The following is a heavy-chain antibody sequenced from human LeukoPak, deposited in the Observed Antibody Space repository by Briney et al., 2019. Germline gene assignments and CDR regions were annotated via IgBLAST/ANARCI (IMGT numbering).Heavy chain of an antibody. V-gene: IGHV3-23*01. CDR2: IRGSGGGT. D-gene: IGHD4-17*01. Sequence: PGGSLRLSCAASGLIFSNYALMWLRQSPGKGLEWVSAIRGSGGGTFYADSVKGRFTISRDNSKNTLYLQMNGLRAEDTAVYYCARDPNGDYIGAFDMWGRGTLVTVSS. J-gene: IGHJ3*02. CDR3: ARDPNGDYIGAFDM. CDR1: GLIFSNYA.